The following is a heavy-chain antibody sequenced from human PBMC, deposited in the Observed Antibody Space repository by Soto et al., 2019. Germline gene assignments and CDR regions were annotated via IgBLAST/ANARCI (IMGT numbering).Heavy chain of an antibody. CDR2: IYYSGST. CDR1: GGSISSSSYY. CDR3: ASNIIGYCSGGSCYD. J-gene: IGHJ4*02. D-gene: IGHD2-15*01. Sequence: PSETLSLTCTVSGGSISSSSYYWGWIRQPPWKGLEWIGSIYYSGSTYYNPSLNSRVTISVDTSKNQFSLQLSSVTAADTAVYYCASNIIGYCSGGSCYDWGQGTLVTVS. V-gene: IGHV4-39*01.